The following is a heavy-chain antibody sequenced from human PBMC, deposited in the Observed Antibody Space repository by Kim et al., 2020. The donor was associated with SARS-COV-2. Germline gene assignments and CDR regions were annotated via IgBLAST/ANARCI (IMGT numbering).Heavy chain of an antibody. Sequence: SETLSLTCTVSGGSISSSSYYWGWIRQPPGKGLEWIGSIYYSGSTYYNPSLKSRVTISVDTSKNQFSLKLSSVTAADTAVYYCARDGPVGYCSSTSCPQWVYYFDTWGQGTLVTVSS. CDR1: GGSISSSSYY. CDR3: ARDGPVGYCSSTSCPQWVYYFDT. J-gene: IGHJ4*02. V-gene: IGHV4-39*07. D-gene: IGHD2-2*03. CDR2: IYYSGST.